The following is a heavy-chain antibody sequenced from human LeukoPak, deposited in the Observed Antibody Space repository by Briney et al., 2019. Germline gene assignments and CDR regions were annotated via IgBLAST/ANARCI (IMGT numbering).Heavy chain of an antibody. Sequence: SETLSLTCAVYGGSFSGYYWSWIRQPPGKGLEWIGEINQSGSTNYNPSLKSRVTISVDTSKNQFSLKLSSVTAADTAVYYCAKGGYSGYDLIRSFYYWGQGTLVTVSS. CDR1: GGSFSGYY. V-gene: IGHV4-34*01. CDR3: AKGGYSGYDLIRSFYY. D-gene: IGHD5-12*01. CDR2: INQSGST. J-gene: IGHJ4*02.